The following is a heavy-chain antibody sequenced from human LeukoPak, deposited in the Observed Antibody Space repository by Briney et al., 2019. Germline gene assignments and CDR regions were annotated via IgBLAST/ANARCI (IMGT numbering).Heavy chain of an antibody. CDR1: GYTFTSYA. D-gene: IGHD2-21*02. Sequence: SVKVSCKASGYTFTSYAIHWVRQAPGQRLEWMGGIIPIFGTANYAQKFQGRVTITADESTSTAYMELSSLRSEDTAVYYCARGDLGDSEFDYWGQGTLVTVSS. J-gene: IGHJ4*02. CDR2: IIPIFGTA. V-gene: IGHV1-69*13. CDR3: ARGDLGDSEFDY.